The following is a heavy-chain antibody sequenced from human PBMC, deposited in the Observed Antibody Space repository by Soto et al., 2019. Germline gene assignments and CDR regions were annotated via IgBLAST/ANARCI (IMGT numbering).Heavy chain of an antibody. J-gene: IGHJ4*02. CDR3: TTLTHILLVPAALLDFDY. D-gene: IGHD2-2*01. Sequence: EVQLVESGGGLVKPGGALRPSCAAAGFTFSNAWMNWVRQAPGKGLEWVGRIKSKTDGGTTDYAAPVKGRFTISRDDSKNTLYLQMNRLKTEDTAVYYCTTLTHILLVPAALLDFDYWGQGTLVTVSS. CDR2: IKSKTDGGTT. CDR1: GFTFSNAW. V-gene: IGHV3-15*07.